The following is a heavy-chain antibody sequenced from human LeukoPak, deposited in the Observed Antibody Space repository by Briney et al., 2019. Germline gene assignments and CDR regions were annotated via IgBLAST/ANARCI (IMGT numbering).Heavy chain of an antibody. CDR3: ARDLPVGTAMVTD. Sequence: SVKVSCKASGGTFSSYAISWVRQAPGQGLEWMGGIIPIFGTANYAQKFQGRVTITADESTSTAYMELSSLRPEDTGVYYCARDLPVGTAMVTDWGQGTLVTVSS. D-gene: IGHD5-18*01. V-gene: IGHV1-69*13. CDR1: GGTFSSYA. J-gene: IGHJ4*02. CDR2: IIPIFGTA.